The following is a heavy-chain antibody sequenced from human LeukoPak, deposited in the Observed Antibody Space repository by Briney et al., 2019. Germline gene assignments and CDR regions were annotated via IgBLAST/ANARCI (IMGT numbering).Heavy chain of an antibody. J-gene: IGHJ4*02. D-gene: IGHD1-26*01. CDR1: GFTFSGYS. V-gene: IGHV3-48*01. CDR3: ARVRGSYYFDY. Sequence: GGSLRLSCAASGFTFSGYSMNWVRQAPGKGLEWVSYITSSSSAIYYADSVEGRFTISRDNAKNSLYLQMNSLRAEDTAVYYCARVRGSYYFDYWGQGTLVTVSS. CDR2: ITSSSSAI.